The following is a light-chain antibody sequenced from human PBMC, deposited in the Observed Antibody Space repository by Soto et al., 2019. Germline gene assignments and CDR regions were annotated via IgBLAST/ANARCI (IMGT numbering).Light chain of an antibody. V-gene: IGLV2-14*01. J-gene: IGLJ3*02. CDR1: SSDVGGYNF. CDR3: NSYTSSSARV. CDR2: EVS. Sequence: QSALTQPASVSGSPGQSITISCTGTSSDVGGYNFVSWYQQHPGQAPKLIIYEVSHRPTGVSNRFSGSKSGNTASLTISGLQAEEEADYYCNSYTSSSARVFGGGTKLPVL.